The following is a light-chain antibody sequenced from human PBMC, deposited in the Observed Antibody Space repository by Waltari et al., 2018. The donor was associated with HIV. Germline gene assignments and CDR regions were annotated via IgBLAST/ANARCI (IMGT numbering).Light chain of an antibody. J-gene: IGLJ3*02. CDR2: DGD. CDR1: TAPTHDNHS. Sequence: QSALPQPASVSGSPGQTITISCTGATAPTHDNHSLSWYQHSPNNSPRLIILDGDIRPSGVPFRFTGSQSDNTASLTISGLHFDDEGDYYCSSSVPGGPLVFGGGTKVTV. V-gene: IGLV2-14*01. CDR3: SSSVPGGPLV.